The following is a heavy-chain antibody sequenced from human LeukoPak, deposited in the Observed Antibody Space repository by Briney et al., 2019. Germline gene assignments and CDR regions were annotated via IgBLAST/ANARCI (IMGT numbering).Heavy chain of an antibody. CDR3: AREGHCSSTSCPFDY. Sequence: GGSLRLSCAASGFTFDDYGMSWVRQAPGKGLEWVSGINWNGGSTGYADSVKGRFTISRDNAKNSLYLQMNSLRAEDTALYYCAREGHCSSTSCPFDYWGQGTLVTVSS. CDR2: INWNGGST. J-gene: IGHJ4*02. V-gene: IGHV3-20*04. D-gene: IGHD2-2*01. CDR1: GFTFDDYG.